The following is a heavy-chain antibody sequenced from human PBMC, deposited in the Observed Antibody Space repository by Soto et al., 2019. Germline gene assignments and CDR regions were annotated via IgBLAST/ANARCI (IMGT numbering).Heavy chain of an antibody. CDR1: GFTVSSNY. Sequence: GGSLRLSCAASGFTVSSNYMSWVRQAPGKGLEWVSVIYSGGSTYYADSVKGRFTISRHNSKNTLYLQMNSLRAEDTAVYYCASSAYCSGGSCYYNDWGQGIMVTVSS. D-gene: IGHD2-15*01. V-gene: IGHV3-53*04. CDR2: IYSGGST. CDR3: ASSAYCSGGSCYYND. J-gene: IGHJ4*01.